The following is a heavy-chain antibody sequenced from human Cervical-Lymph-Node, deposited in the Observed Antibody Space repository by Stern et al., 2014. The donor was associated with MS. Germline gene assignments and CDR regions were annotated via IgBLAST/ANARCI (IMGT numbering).Heavy chain of an antibody. CDR1: GYSFTGYY. CDR2: INPNSGDT. Sequence: VQLEESGAEVQKPGASMKVSCKASGYSFTGYYLHWVRQAPGQGPEWMGRINPNSGDTNYAQNFQDRVTMTRDTSISTVYMELSRLRSDDTAVYYCARGPWVTIVYPYAFDMWGQGTMLTVSS. V-gene: IGHV1-2*06. J-gene: IGHJ3*02. D-gene: IGHD4-17*01. CDR3: ARGPWVTIVYPYAFDM.